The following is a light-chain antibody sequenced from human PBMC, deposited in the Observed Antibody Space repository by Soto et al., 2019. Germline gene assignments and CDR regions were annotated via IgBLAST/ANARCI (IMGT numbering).Light chain of an antibody. V-gene: IGKV3-11*01. Sequence: IVLTQSPATLSLSPGERATLSCRASQSVPNPLAWYQQRPGQAPRLLIYETSNRATGIPARFSGSGSGTDFTLTINSLQPEDVAAYYCQKYNSAPLTFGGGTKVEIK. CDR2: ETS. CDR1: QSVPNP. J-gene: IGKJ4*01. CDR3: QKYNSAPLT.